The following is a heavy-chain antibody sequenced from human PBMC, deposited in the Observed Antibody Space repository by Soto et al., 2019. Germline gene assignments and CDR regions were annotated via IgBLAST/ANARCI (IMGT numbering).Heavy chain of an antibody. CDR2: IIPILGIA. D-gene: IGHD1-26*01. CDR3: ARGSVGATRFDY. CDR1: GGTFSSYT. J-gene: IGHJ4*02. Sequence: QVQLVQSGAEVKKPGSSVKVSCKASGGTFSSYTISWVRQAHGQGLEWMGRIIPILGIANYAQKFQGRVTITADKSTSTAYMELSSLRSEDTAVYYCARGSVGATRFDYWGQGTLVTVSS. V-gene: IGHV1-69*02.